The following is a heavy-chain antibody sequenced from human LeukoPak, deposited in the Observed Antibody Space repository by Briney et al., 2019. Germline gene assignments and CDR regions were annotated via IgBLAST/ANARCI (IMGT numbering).Heavy chain of an antibody. CDR1: GGSISGYY. J-gene: IGHJ4*02. CDR2: FYYTGST. CDR3: ARSPQRGYMYGYLKHFDY. D-gene: IGHD5-18*01. V-gene: IGHV4-59*01. Sequence: SETLSLTRNVSGGSISGYYGSWLRQPPGKGREWMGYFYYTGSTNHNPSLKSRVTISVDTYKNQFSLKLISVTAADTAVYYCARSPQRGYMYGYLKHFDYWGQGTLVTVSS.